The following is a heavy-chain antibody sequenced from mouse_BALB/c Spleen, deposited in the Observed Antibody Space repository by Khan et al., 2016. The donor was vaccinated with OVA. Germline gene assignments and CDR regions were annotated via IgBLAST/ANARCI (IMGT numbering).Heavy chain of an antibody. D-gene: IGHD1-3*01. CDR3: ARGGYSSFAY. CDR2: IYPGNSDT. CDR1: GYSFTSYL. J-gene: IGHJ3*01. Sequence: EVELVESGTVLARPGASVKMSRKASGYSFTSYLIHWVKQRPGQGLEWIGDIYPGNSDTTYNQKFEDKAKLTAGTSANTAYMELSSLTNEDSAVYYCARGGYSSFAYWGQGTLVTVSA. V-gene: IGHV1-5*01.